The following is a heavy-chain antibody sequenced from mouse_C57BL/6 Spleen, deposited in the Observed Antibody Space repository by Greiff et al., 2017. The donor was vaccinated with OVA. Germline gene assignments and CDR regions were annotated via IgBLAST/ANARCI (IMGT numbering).Heavy chain of an antibody. Sequence: QVQLQQPGAELVRPGSSVKLSCKASGYTFTSYWMHWVKQRPIQGLEWIGNIDPSDSETHYNQKFKDKATLTVDKSSSTAYMQLSSLTSEDSAVYDCARSVYDYDDGGFAYWGQGTLVTVSA. CDR1: GYTFTSYW. D-gene: IGHD2-4*01. CDR3: ARSVYDYDDGGFAY. V-gene: IGHV1-52*01. CDR2: IDPSDSET. J-gene: IGHJ3*01.